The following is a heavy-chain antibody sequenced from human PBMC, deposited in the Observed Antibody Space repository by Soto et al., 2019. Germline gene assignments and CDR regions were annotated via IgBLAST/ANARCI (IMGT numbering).Heavy chain of an antibody. CDR3: ARDVERRDYDSTGYSFDY. V-gene: IGHV3-66*01. J-gene: IGHJ4*02. D-gene: IGHD3-22*01. CDR2: IYRGTT. CDR1: GFTVSDNY. Sequence: EVQLVESGGGLVQPGGSLRLSCAASGFTVSDNYMNWVRQAPGKGLEWVAVIYRGTTYYEDSVKGRFTISRDNSKNTLYRQMSSLRPEDTAVYYCARDVERRDYDSTGYSFDYWGQGTRVAVSS.